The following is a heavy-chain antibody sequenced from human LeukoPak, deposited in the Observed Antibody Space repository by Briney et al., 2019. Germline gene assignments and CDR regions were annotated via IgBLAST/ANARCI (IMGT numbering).Heavy chain of an antibody. Sequence: GGSLRLSCEPSGFTYGYYWMTWVRQAPGKGLEWVANINQYGNEAYYVDSVKGRFFIFRDNVKNSLYLQMYRLRAEDTAVYYCARDYGDYWGQGTLVTVSS. CDR2: INQYGNEA. D-gene: IGHD4-17*01. CDR3: ARDYGDY. V-gene: IGHV3-7*01. J-gene: IGHJ4*02. CDR1: GFTYGYYW.